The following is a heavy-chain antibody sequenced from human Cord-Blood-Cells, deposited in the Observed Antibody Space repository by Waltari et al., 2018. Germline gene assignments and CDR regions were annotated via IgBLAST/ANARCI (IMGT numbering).Heavy chain of an antibody. V-gene: IGHV1-2*04. D-gene: IGHD1-26*01. Sequence: QVQLVQSGAEVKKPGASVKVSCTASGYTFTGYYMHWVRQAPGQGLEWMGWINPNSGGTNYAQKFQGWVTMTRDTSISTAYMELSRLRSDDTAVYYCARGSRGSGSYYAGAWFDTWGQGTLVTVSS. CDR1: GYTFTGYY. CDR2: INPNSGGT. CDR3: ARGSRGSGSYYAGAWFDT. J-gene: IGHJ5*02.